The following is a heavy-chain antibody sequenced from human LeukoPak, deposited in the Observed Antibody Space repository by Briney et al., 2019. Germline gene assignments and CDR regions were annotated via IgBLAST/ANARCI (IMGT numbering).Heavy chain of an antibody. J-gene: IGHJ3*02. V-gene: IGHV4-30-2*01. Sequence: SQTLSLTCAVSGGSISSGGYSWSWIRQPPGKGLEWIGYIYQSGNTYYNPSLESRVTISVDRSKNQFSLKLTSVTAADTAVYYCVNRGGYDAFDIWGQGTMVTVSS. CDR1: GGSISSGGYS. CDR2: IYQSGNT. D-gene: IGHD2-15*01. CDR3: VNRGGYDAFDI.